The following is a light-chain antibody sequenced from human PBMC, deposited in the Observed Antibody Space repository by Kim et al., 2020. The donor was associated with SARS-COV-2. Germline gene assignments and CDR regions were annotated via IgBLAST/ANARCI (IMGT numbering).Light chain of an antibody. CDR2: GAS. CDR3: LQLNIYPRS. J-gene: IGKJ1*01. Sequence: ASVGDRIPGTCRASQGISNHLAWYQQSPGKAPKLLIYGASTLESGVASRFSGSGSGTEFPLKISSLQPEDFATYTCLQLNIYPRSFGQGTKVDIK. CDR1: QGISNH. V-gene: IGKV1-9*01.